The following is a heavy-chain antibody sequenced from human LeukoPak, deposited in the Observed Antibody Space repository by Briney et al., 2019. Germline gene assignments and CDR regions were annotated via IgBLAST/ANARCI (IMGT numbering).Heavy chain of an antibody. V-gene: IGHV3-11*04. D-gene: IGHD4-23*01. CDR1: GFTFSDYY. CDR2: ISSSGSTI. Sequence: GGSLRLPCAASGFTFSDYYMSWIRQAPGKGPEWVSYISSSGSTIYYADSVKGRFTISRDNAKNSLYLHMNSLRAEDTAVYYCARDYGGSSPFDYWGQGTLVTVSS. CDR3: ARDYGGSSPFDY. J-gene: IGHJ4*02.